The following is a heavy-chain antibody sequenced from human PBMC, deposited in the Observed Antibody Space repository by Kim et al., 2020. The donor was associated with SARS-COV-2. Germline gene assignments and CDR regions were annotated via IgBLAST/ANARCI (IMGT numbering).Heavy chain of an antibody. D-gene: IGHD3-10*01. Sequence: AQKFQGRVTMTRDTSTSTVYMELSSLRSEDTAVYYCAGVNGSRRGYYFDYWGQGTLVTVSS. V-gene: IGHV1-46*01. J-gene: IGHJ4*02. CDR3: AGVNGSRRGYYFDY.